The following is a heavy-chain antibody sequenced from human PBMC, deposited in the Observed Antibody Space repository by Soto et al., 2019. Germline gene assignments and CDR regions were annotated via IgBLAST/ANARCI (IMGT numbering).Heavy chain of an antibody. CDR1: GFTYSTYT. V-gene: IGHV3-30-3*01. J-gene: IGHJ4*01. D-gene: IGHD1-7*01. CDR2: ISYDGNNK. CDR3: ARDGVSSTEYTCNYGTYFDY. Sequence: PGGSLRLSCAASGFTYSTYTMHWVRQAPGKGLEWVAVISYDGNNKFYADSVKGRFTISRDSTKQTLYLQMNSLRPDDTAMYYCARDGVSSTEYTCNYGTYFDYWGHGALVTVSS.